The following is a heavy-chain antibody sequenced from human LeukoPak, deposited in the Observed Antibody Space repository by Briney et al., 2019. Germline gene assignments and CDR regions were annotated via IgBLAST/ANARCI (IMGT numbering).Heavy chain of an antibody. CDR1: GGSISSSSYY. V-gene: IGHV4-39*07. CDR3: ARSMTYRSTWNIDN. CDR2: IYYSGST. Sequence: PSETLSLTCTVSGGSISSSSYYWGWIRQPPGKGLEWIGSIYYSGSTYYNPSLKSRVTISVDTSKNQFSLNLSSVNAADTAVYYCARSMTYRSTWNIDNWSQGTLVTVSS. D-gene: IGHD1-1*01. J-gene: IGHJ4*02.